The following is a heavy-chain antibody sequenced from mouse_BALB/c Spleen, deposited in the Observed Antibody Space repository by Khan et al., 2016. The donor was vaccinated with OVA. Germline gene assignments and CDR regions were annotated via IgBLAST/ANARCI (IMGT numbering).Heavy chain of an antibody. J-gene: IGHJ2*01. V-gene: IGHV1S136*01. D-gene: IGHD2-14*01. CDR3: AKNYRYDVYFDY. CDR1: GYTFTSYV. Sequence: VQLQQSGPELVKPGASVKMSCKASGYTFTSYVLHWLRQKPGQGLEWIGYIYPFNDDTKYNAKFKGEATLTSDKSSTTAYMELSSLTSEDSAVYYCAKNYRYDVYFDYWGQGTTLTVSS. CDR2: IYPFNDDT.